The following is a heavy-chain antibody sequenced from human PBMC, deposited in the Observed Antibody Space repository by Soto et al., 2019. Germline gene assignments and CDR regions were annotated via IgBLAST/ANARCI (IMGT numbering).Heavy chain of an antibody. V-gene: IGHV5-51*01. CDR2: IYPGDSDT. Sequence: EVQLVQSGAEVKKPGESLKISCKGSGYSFTSYWIGWVRQMPGKGLEWMGIIYPGDSDTRYSPSFQGQVTISADKSISTAYLQWSSLKASDTAMYYCARLLSEGASLRFLEWLPSVFDPWGQGTLVTVSS. J-gene: IGHJ5*02. CDR3: ARLLSEGASLRFLEWLPSVFDP. D-gene: IGHD3-3*01. CDR1: GYSFTSYW.